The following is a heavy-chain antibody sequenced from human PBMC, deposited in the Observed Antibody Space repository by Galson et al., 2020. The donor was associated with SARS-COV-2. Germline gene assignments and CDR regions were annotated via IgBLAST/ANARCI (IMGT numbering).Heavy chain of an antibody. J-gene: IGHJ4*02. Sequence: GGSLRLSCAGSGFTFNDYAMTWVRQAPGKGLEWVSTMNGGGGKTFYADSVKGRVTVYRDNFGSTLYLQISSLRAEDTAVYYCAKDSHPYYYDSSGYNPNYFDSWGQGTLVTVSS. CDR1: GFTFNDYA. CDR2: MNGGGGKT. CDR3: AKDSHPYYYDSSGYNPNYFDS. V-gene: IGHV3-23*01. D-gene: IGHD3-22*01.